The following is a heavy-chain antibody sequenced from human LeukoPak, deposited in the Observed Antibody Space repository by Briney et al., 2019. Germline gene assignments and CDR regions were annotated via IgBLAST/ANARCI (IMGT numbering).Heavy chain of an antibody. CDR3: ARDLEIGSSSYYFDH. D-gene: IGHD1-1*01. CDR2: IWYDGSNT. Sequence: PGGSLRLSCAASGFTFSSYGMHRGRQAPGKGLEWVAIIWYDGSNTYYVDSVRGRFTISRDNSKNTLYLQVNSLRAEDTAMYYCARDLEIGSSSYYFDHWGQGTLVTVSS. CDR1: GFTFSSYG. J-gene: IGHJ4*02. V-gene: IGHV3-33*01.